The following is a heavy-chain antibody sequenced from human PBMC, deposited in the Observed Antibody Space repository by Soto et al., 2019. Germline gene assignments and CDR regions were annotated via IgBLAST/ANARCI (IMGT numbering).Heavy chain of an antibody. CDR2: INHSGST. CDR1: GGSVNGYY. V-gene: IGHV4-34*01. Sequence: SETLSLTCAVYGGSVNGYYWRWIRQPPGKGLEWIGEINHSGSTNYNPSLKSRVTISVDTSKNQFSLKLSSVTAADTAVYYCAREGRLTGTDGFDYWGQGTLVTVSS. J-gene: IGHJ4*02. CDR3: AREGRLTGTDGFDY. D-gene: IGHD1-20*01.